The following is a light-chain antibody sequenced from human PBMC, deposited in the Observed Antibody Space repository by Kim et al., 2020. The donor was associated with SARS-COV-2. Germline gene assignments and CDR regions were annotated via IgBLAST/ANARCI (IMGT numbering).Light chain of an antibody. CDR1: SSDVGGYNY. Sequence: GQSVTISYTGTSSDVGGYNYVTWYQHHPGKTPKLMIYDVSQRPSGVSNRFSGSKSGNTASLTISGLQAEDEADYYCTSYTSSSTLVFGGGTQLTVL. CDR3: TSYTSSSTLV. J-gene: IGLJ7*01. V-gene: IGLV2-14*03. CDR2: DVS.